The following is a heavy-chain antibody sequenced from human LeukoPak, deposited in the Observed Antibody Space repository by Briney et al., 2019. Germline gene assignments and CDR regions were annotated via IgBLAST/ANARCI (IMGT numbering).Heavy chain of an antibody. CDR1: GFTFSSYA. Sequence: GGSLRLSCAASGFTFSSYAMHWVRQAPGKGLEWVAFIRYDGSNKYYADSVKGRFTISRDNSKNTLYLQMNSLRAEDTAVYYCAKDKGEIVVPAALDYWGQGTLVTVSS. CDR3: AKDKGEIVVPAALDY. V-gene: IGHV3-30*02. J-gene: IGHJ4*02. CDR2: IRYDGSNK. D-gene: IGHD2-2*01.